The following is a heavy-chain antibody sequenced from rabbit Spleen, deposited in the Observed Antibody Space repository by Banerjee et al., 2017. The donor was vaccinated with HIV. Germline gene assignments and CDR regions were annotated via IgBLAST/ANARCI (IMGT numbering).Heavy chain of an antibody. CDR2: VDTGSRGFS. V-gene: IGHV1S45*01. D-gene: IGHD8-1*01. CDR3: ARDTGSSFSSYGMDL. CDR1: GFSLSSNYY. J-gene: IGHJ6*01. Sequence: QEQLEESGGDLVKPGGNLTLNCTASGFSLSSNYYICWVRQAPGKGLEWIACVDTGSRGFSYYASWAKGRFTISKNSSTTVTLQMTSLTVADTATYFCARDTGSSFSSYGMDLWGPGTLVTVS.